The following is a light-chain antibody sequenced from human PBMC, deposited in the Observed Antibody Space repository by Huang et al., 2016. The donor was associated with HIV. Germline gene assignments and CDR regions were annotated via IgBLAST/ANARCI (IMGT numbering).Light chain of an antibody. CDR3: QQYGGSPRLS. V-gene: IGKV3-20*01. CDR2: GAV. J-gene: IGKJ4*01. Sequence: EIVLTQSPGTLSLSTGERATLSCRASQSVSSGFIAWYRQKPGQAPRLLIHGAVSRATGVPDRFSGSGSGTDFTLTISRLEPEDSAVYYCQQYGGSPRLSFGGGTKVEIK. CDR1: QSVSSGF.